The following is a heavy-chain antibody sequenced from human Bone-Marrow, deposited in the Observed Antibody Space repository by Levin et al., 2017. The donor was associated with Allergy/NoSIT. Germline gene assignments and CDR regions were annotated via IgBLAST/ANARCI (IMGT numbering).Heavy chain of an antibody. Sequence: LSLTCAASGFTFSSYWMHWVRQAPGKGLVWVSRINSDGSSTSYADSVKGRFTISRDNAKNTLYLQMNSLRAEDTAVYYCARDSSSYNWFDPWGQGTLVTVSS. CDR3: ARDSSSYNWFDP. J-gene: IGHJ5*02. D-gene: IGHD6-13*01. V-gene: IGHV3-74*01. CDR1: GFTFSSYW. CDR2: INSDGSST.